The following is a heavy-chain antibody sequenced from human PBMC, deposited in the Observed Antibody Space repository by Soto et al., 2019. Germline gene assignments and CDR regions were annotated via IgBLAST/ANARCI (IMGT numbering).Heavy chain of an antibody. CDR2: LSDSGGSI. J-gene: IGHJ6*02. Sequence: GGSLRLSCAASGFTFSRHAMTWVRQAPGKGLEWVSGLSDSGGSIYYADSVKGRFTISRDNSKNTLYLQMSSLRAEDTAVYYCAREYDSSGYYGHYHYGMDVWGQGTTVTGSS. CDR1: GFTFSRHA. CDR3: AREYDSSGYYGHYHYGMDV. V-gene: IGHV3-23*01. D-gene: IGHD3-22*01.